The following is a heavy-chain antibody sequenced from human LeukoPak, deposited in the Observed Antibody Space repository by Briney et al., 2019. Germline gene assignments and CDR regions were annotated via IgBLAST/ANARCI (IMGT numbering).Heavy chain of an antibody. J-gene: IGHJ4*02. D-gene: IGHD3-22*01. Sequence: ASVTVSCTASGYTFTSYAMHWVRQAPGQRLEWMGWINAGNGNTKYSQKFQGRVTITRDTSTSTAYMELRSLRSDDTAVYYCARVPNAYYYDSSGYYYQYYFDYWGQGTLVTVSS. V-gene: IGHV1-3*01. CDR1: GYTFTSYA. CDR3: ARVPNAYYYDSSGYYYQYYFDY. CDR2: INAGNGNT.